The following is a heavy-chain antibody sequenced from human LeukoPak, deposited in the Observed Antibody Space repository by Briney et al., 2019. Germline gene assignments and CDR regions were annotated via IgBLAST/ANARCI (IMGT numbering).Heavy chain of an antibody. J-gene: IGHJ6*03. CDR1: GFTFSSYG. CDR2: VHYDGSIL. Sequence: TGGSLRLSCAASGFTFSSYGMHWVRQAPGRGLEWVAYVHYDGSILLYTDSVKGRFTTSRDNSKHTAHLQMSSLTTDDTGVYYCAKDKVPMDVWGEGTTVTVSS. V-gene: IGHV3-30*02. CDR3: AKDKVPMDV.